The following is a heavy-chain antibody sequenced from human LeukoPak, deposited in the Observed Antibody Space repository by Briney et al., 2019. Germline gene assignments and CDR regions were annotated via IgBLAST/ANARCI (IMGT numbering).Heavy chain of an antibody. CDR2: INPNSGGT. Sequence: ASVKVSCKASGGTFSSYAISWVRQAPGQGLEWMGWINPNSGGTNYAQKFQGRVTMTRDTSISTAYMELSRLRSDDTAVYYCARIAAAGTWWFDPWGQGTLVTVSS. CDR1: GGTFSSYA. CDR3: ARIAAAGTWWFDP. J-gene: IGHJ5*02. V-gene: IGHV1-2*02. D-gene: IGHD6-13*01.